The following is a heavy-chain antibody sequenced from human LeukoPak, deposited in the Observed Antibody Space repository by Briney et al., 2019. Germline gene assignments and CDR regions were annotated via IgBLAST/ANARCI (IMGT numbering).Heavy chain of an antibody. CDR2: ISGSGDST. V-gene: IGHV3-23*01. CDR1: GFTFNSYT. CDR3: ATDFDY. Sequence: GGSLRLSWAASGFTFNSYTISWVRHAPGKGVAWITAISGSGDSTYYADSVKGRFTISRDNSKNTLYLEMTSRRSEDTAVYHCATDFDYWGQGTLVTVSS. D-gene: IGHD1-14*01. J-gene: IGHJ4*02.